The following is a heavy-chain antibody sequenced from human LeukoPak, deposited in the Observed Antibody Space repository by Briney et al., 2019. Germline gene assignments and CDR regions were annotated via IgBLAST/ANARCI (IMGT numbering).Heavy chain of an antibody. D-gene: IGHD3-3*01. CDR3: AKDHYWSIDY. V-gene: IGHV3-74*01. Sequence: GGSLRLSCAASGFTFSSYGMHRVRHAPGQGLVWVSRIKGDGISTNYADSVKGRFTISRDIAKNTLYLQMNSLRAEDTGVYYCAKDHYWSIDYWGRGTLVTVSS. J-gene: IGHJ4*02. CDR1: GFTFSSYG. CDR2: IKGDGIST.